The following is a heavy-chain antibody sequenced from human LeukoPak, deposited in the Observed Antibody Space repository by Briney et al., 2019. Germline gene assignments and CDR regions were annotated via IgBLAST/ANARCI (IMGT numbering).Heavy chain of an antibody. Sequence: GGSLRLSCAASGLTFSIYSMNWVRQAPGKGLEWDSSIGSSSSSIYYADSVKGRFTISRDNAKNSLYLQMNSLRAEDTAVYYCAREGNGYISEAFDIWGQGTMVTVSS. V-gene: IGHV3-21*01. J-gene: IGHJ3*02. CDR1: GLTFSIYS. CDR3: AREGNGYISEAFDI. D-gene: IGHD5-24*01. CDR2: IGSSSSSI.